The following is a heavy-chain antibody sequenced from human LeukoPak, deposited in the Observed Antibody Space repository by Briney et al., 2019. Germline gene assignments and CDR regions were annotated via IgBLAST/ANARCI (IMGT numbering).Heavy chain of an antibody. D-gene: IGHD6-13*01. V-gene: IGHV1-2*02. CDR1: GYTFTDYY. J-gene: IGHJ4*02. CDR2: INPNSGGT. CDR3: ARSYSMYSGSWPFEF. Sequence: ASVKVSCKASGYTFTDYYIHWVRQAPGQGLEWMGWINPNSGGTNYAQKFQGRVTMTRDTSISTAYMELSRLRTDDTAVYSCARSYSMYSGSWPFEFWGQGTLVTVSS.